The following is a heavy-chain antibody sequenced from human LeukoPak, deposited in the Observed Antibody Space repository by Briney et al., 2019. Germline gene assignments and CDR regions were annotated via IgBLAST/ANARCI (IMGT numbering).Heavy chain of an antibody. D-gene: IGHD3-10*01. J-gene: IGHJ4*02. CDR3: AKEWFGVDY. CDR1: GFTFSSYA. V-gene: IGHV3-23*01. Sequence: QPGVCLRLSCAGSGFTFSSYAMSWVRQAPGKGLEWVSAISGSGGNTYYADSVQGRFTISRDNSKNTLYLQMSSLRAEDTAVYYCAKEWFGVDYWGQGTLVTVSS. CDR2: ISGSGGNT.